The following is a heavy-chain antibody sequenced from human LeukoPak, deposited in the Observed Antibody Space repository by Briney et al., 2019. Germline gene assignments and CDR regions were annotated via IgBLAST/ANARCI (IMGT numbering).Heavy chain of an antibody. Sequence: GGSLRLSCAASGFTVSSNYMSWVRQAPGKGLEWVSVSYTGGNTHYADPVKGRFTLSRDNSKNTVYLQMNSLRVEDTAMYYCASISDLLYYFDSWGQGTLVTVSS. CDR3: ASISDLLYYFDS. V-gene: IGHV3-66*01. CDR1: GFTVSSNY. J-gene: IGHJ4*02. CDR2: SYTGGNT.